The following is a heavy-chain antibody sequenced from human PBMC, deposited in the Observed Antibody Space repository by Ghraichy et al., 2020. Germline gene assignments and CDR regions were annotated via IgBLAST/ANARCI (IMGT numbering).Heavy chain of an antibody. CDR2: INPSGGST. CDR3: ARNNSSGWYFDL. D-gene: IGHD6-19*01. V-gene: IGHV1-46*01. CDR1: GYTFTSYY. Sequence: ASAKVSCKASGYTFTSYYMHWVRQAPGQGLEWMGIINPSGGSTSYAQKFQGRVTMTRDTSTSTVYMELSSLRSEDTAVYYCARNNSSGWYFDLWGRGTLVTVSS. J-gene: IGHJ2*01.